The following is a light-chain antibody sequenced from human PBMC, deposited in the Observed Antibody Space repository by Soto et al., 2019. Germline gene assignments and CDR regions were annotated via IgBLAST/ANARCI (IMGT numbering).Light chain of an antibody. J-gene: IGLJ3*02. CDR3: QSYDSDNQV. V-gene: IGLV6-57*01. CDR2: EDN. Sequence: NFMLTQPHSVSESPGKTVTISCTRSSGSIASNYMQWYQQRPGSSPTTVIYEDNQRPSGVPVRFSGSIDSTSNSASLTISGLNTENEADYYCQSYDSDNQVFGGGTKLTVL. CDR1: SGSIASNY.